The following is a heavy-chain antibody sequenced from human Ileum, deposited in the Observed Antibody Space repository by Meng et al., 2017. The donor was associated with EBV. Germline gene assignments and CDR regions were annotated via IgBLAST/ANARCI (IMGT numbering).Heavy chain of an antibody. J-gene: IGHJ4*02. CDR2: VTPVFTST. D-gene: IGHD4-23*01. CDR3: ATDVGTVADH. V-gene: IGHV1-69*01. CDR1: GGNFKTFV. Sequence: QVQLVQSGADVKKPGSSVKISCRASGGNFKTFVFSLVRLAPGQGLEWMGGVTPVFTSTLYAKHFKDRVTITADESTNTAFMELKNLQSDDTAIYYCATDVGTVADHWGPGTLVTVSS.